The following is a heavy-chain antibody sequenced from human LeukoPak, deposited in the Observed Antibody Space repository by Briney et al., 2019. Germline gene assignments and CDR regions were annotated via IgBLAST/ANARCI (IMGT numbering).Heavy chain of an antibody. V-gene: IGHV4-34*01. Sequence: SETLSLTCAVYGGPFSGYYWSWIRQPPGKGLEWIGEINHSGSTNYNPSLKSRVTISVDTSKNQFSLKLSSVTAADTAVYYCARSLPSPYYYYMDVWGKGTTVTVSS. D-gene: IGHD1-26*01. CDR2: INHSGST. CDR1: GGPFSGYY. J-gene: IGHJ6*03. CDR3: ARSLPSPYYYYMDV.